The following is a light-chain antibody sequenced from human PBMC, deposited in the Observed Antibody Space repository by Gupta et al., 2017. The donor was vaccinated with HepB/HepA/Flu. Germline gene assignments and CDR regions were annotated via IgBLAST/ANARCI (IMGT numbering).Light chain of an antibody. CDR1: QRISSN. J-gene: IGKJ1*01. CDR2: DAS. CDR3: QQYNDWPRT. V-gene: IGKV3-15*01. Sequence: EIVMTQSPATLSVSLGERAVLSCRASQRISSNLVWYQQKPGQAPRLLIYDASSRASGIPARFSGSGSGTEFTLTISSLQSEDFAVFYCQQYNDWPRTFGQGTKVEVK.